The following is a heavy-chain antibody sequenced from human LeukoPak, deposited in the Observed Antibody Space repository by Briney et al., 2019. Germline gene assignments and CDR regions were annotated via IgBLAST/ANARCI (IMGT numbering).Heavy chain of an antibody. J-gene: IGHJ4*02. CDR1: GGSFSGYY. CDR2: INHSEST. V-gene: IGHV4-34*01. Sequence: SETLSLTCAVYGGSFSGYYWSWIRQPPGKGLEWIGEINHSESTNYNPSLKSRVTISVDTSKNQFSLKLSSVTAADTAVYYCARGGYYGSGSYYITDYWGQGTLVTVSS. CDR3: ARGGYYGSGSYYITDY. D-gene: IGHD3-10*01.